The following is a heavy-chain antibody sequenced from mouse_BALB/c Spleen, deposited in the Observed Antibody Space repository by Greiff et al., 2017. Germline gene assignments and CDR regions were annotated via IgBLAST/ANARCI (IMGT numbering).Heavy chain of an antibody. D-gene: IGHD1-1*01. Sequence: DVKLVESGGGLVQPGGSRKLSCAASGFTFSSFGMHWVRQAPEKGLEWVAYISSGSSTIYYADTVKGRFTISRDNPKNTLFLQMTRLRSEDTAMYYCARGERVLRYYAMDYWGQGTSVTVSS. CDR2: ISSGSSTI. CDR1: GFTFSSFG. V-gene: IGHV5-17*02. J-gene: IGHJ4*01. CDR3: ARGERVLRYYAMDY.